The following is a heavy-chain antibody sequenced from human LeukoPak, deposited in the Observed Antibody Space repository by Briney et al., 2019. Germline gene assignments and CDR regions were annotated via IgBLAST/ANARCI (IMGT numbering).Heavy chain of an antibody. CDR1: GDSITSGTFS. Sequence: PSETLSLTCAVSGDSITSGTFSWSWFRQPPGKGLEWIGYIYQSGRTFYTLSLRSRVAISVDRSKNQFSLRLTSVTAADTAVYYCARERVKPTWNYFDYWGQGTLVTVSS. J-gene: IGHJ4*02. D-gene: IGHD3-22*01. CDR2: IYQSGRT. CDR3: ARERVKPTWNYFDY. V-gene: IGHV4-30-2*01.